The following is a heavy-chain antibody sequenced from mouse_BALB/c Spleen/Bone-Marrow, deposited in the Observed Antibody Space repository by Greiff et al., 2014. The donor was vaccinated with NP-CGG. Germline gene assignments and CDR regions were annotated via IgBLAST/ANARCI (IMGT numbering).Heavy chain of an antibody. CDR1: GFSLTSYG. J-gene: IGHJ3*01. Sequence: QLQQSGPGLVQPSQSLSITCTVSGFSLTSYGVHWVRQSPGKGLEWLGVIWSGGSTDYNAAFISRLSISKDNSKSQVFFKMNSLQADDTAIYYCARNKNDYDGTLAYWGQGTLVTVSA. CDR3: ARNKNDYDGTLAY. CDR2: IWSGGST. V-gene: IGHV2-4-1*01. D-gene: IGHD2-4*01.